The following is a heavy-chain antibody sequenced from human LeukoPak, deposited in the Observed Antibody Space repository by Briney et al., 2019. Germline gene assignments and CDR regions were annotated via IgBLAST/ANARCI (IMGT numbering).Heavy chain of an antibody. CDR2: ISYDGSNK. D-gene: IGHD3-10*01. J-gene: IGHJ4*02. Sequence: PGRSLRLSCAASGFTFSSYAMHWVRQAPGKGLEWVAVISYDGSNKYYADSVKGRFTISRDNSKNTLYLQMNSLRAEDTAVYSCARVRSRVWSGELLYWGQGPL. CDR1: GFTFSSYA. CDR3: ARVRSRVWSGELLY. V-gene: IGHV3-30*04.